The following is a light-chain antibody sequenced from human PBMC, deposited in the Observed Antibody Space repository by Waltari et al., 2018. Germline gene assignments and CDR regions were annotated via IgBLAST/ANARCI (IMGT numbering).Light chain of an antibody. Sequence: AIQMTQSPSSLSASVGDRVTVTCRASQDIRNDLGWYQQKPGKAPKLLIYAAYTLQSGVPSRFSGSGFGTEFTLTISSLQPEDFATYYCRQDYNYPRAFGQGTKVEMK. CDR3: RQDYNYPRA. CDR1: QDIRND. J-gene: IGKJ1*01. CDR2: AAY. V-gene: IGKV1-6*01.